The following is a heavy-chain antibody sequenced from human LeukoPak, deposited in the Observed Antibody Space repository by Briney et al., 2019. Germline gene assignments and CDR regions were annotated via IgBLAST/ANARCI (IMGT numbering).Heavy chain of an antibody. CDR3: AKGSGYYWYFDL. Sequence: GGSLRLSCAASGFTFSSYGMHWVRQAPGKGLEWVAFIRYDGSNKYYTDSVKGRFTISRDNPKNTLYLQMNSLRAEDTAVYYCAKGSGYYWYFDLWGRGTLVTVSS. CDR2: IRYDGSNK. CDR1: GFTFSSYG. D-gene: IGHD3-22*01. V-gene: IGHV3-30*02. J-gene: IGHJ2*01.